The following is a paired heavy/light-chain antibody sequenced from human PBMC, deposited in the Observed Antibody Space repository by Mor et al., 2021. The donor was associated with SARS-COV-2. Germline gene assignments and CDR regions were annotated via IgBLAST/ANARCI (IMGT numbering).Heavy chain of an antibody. J-gene: IGHJ6*02. CDR3: ARGLLRGTAMVGGYYYYGMDV. CDR1: GGSISSGGYY. D-gene: IGHD5-18*01. Sequence: QVQLQESGPGLVKPSQTLSLTCTVSGGSISSGGYYWSWIRQHPGKGLEWIGYIYYSGSTYYNPSLKSRVTISVDTSKNQFSLKLSSVTAADTAVYYCARGLLRGTAMVGGYYYYGMDVWGQGTTVTVSS. CDR2: IYYSGST. V-gene: IGHV4-31*03.
Light chain of an antibody. CDR3: QQSYSTFTWT. V-gene: IGKV1-39*01. Sequence: DIQMTQSPSSLSASVGDRVTITCRASQSISSYLNWYQQKPGKAPKLLIYAASSLQSGVPSRFSGSGSGTDFTLTISSLQPEDFATYYCQQSYSTFTWTFGQGTKVEIK. CDR1: QSISSY. J-gene: IGKJ1*01. CDR2: AAS.